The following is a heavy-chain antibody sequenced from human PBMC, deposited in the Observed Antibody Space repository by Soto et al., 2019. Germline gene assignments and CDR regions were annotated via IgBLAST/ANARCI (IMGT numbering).Heavy chain of an antibody. CDR2: IYHSGRT. V-gene: IGHV4-31*03. CDR1: GGSMSNGYYY. CDR3: ARWVEVSLDYFDS. Sequence: QVQLQESGPGLVKPSQTLSLTCTVSGGSMSNGYYYWSWVRQNPGKGLEWIGHIYHSGRTYYNPSRKRRVGLLVDTSKNQFSLSLNSVTAADTAVYYCARWVEVSLDYFDSWGQGTPVTVSS. D-gene: IGHD1-20*01. J-gene: IGHJ4*02.